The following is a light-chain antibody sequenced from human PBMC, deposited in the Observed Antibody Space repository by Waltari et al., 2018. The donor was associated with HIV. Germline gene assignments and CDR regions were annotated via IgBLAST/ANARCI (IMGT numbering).Light chain of an antibody. Sequence: QSVLTQPPSVSGTTGQKVTISCSGGSSNIGSNPVNWYQQLPGTAPKLLIYSNNPRSSGVPDRFSGSKSGTSASLAISGLQSDDETDYYCAVRDDRLNGVLFGGGTRLTVL. CDR2: SNN. J-gene: IGLJ2*01. V-gene: IGLV1-44*01. CDR1: SSNIGSNP. CDR3: AVRDDRLNGVL.